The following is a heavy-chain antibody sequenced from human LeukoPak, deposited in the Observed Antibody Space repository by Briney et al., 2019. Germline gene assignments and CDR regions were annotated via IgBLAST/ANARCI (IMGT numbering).Heavy chain of an antibody. V-gene: IGHV4-39*07. CDR2: IYYSGST. J-gene: IGHJ5*02. CDR3: ARVNRKGRWLHNQVDP. Sequence: PSETLSLTCTVSGGSISSSSSYWGWIRQPPGKGLEWIGSIYYSGSTYYNPSLKSRVTISVDTSKNQFSLKLSSVTAADTAVYYCARVNRKGRWLHNQVDPWGQGTLVTVSS. D-gene: IGHD5-24*01. CDR1: GGSISSSSSY.